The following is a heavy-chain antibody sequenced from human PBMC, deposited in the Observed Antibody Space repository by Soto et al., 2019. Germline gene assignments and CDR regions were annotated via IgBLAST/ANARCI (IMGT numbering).Heavy chain of an antibody. J-gene: IGHJ4*02. CDR1: GFTFSSYA. D-gene: IGHD6-13*01. CDR2: ISNDGSSK. CDR3: AKDGAAAGTFDY. Sequence: QVQLVESGGGVVQPGRSLRLSCAAPGFTFSSYAMQWVRQAPGKGLEWVAVISNDGSSKYYVDSVKGRFTISRDNSKNTLYLQMNSLRAEDSAVYYCAKDGAAAGTFDYWGQGTLVTVSS. V-gene: IGHV3-30*18.